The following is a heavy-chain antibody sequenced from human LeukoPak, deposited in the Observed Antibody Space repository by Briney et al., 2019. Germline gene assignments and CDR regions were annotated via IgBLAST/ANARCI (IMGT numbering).Heavy chain of an antibody. D-gene: IGHD3-10*01. CDR3: ARDLMARGGNHYYYYGMDV. CDR1: GFTFSSYA. Sequence: GRSLRLSCAASGFTFSSYAMHWVRQAPGKGLEWVAVISYDGSNKDYADSVKGRFTISRDNSKNTLYLQMNSLRAEDTAVYYCARDLMARGGNHYYYYGMDVWGQGTTVTVSS. CDR2: ISYDGSNK. V-gene: IGHV3-30*03. J-gene: IGHJ6*02.